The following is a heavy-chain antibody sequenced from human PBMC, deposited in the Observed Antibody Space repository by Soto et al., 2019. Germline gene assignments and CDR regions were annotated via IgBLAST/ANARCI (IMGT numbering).Heavy chain of an antibody. J-gene: IGHJ4*02. V-gene: IGHV4-31*03. CDR1: GGSISSGGYH. Sequence: QVQLQESGPGLVKPSQTLSLTCTVSGGSISSGGYHWSWIRQHPGKGLEWIGYIYYSGSTYYNPSLKSRVTXXVXTXXNQFSLKLSSVTAADTAVYYCAREIGNYGDYGPNNWGQGTQVTVSS. D-gene: IGHD4-17*01. CDR2: IYYSGST. CDR3: AREIGNYGDYGPNN.